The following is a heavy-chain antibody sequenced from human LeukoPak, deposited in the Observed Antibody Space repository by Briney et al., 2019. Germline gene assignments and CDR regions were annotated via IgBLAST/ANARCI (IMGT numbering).Heavy chain of an antibody. D-gene: IGHD6-19*01. CDR2: INPNSGGT. CDR1: GYTFTGYY. Sequence: ASVQVSCKACGYTFTGYYMHWVRQAPGQGLEWMGWINPNSGGTNYAQKFQGRVTMTRDTSISTAYMELSRLRSDDTAVYYCARGYSSGWYMDVWGKGTTVTVSS. V-gene: IGHV1-2*02. CDR3: ARGYSSGWYMDV. J-gene: IGHJ6*04.